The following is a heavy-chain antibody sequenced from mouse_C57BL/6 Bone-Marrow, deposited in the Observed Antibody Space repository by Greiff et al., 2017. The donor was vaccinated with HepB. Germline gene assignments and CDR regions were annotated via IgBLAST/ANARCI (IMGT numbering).Heavy chain of an antibody. CDR3: ARGGDGYDGAWFAY. CDR2: INPSNGGT. D-gene: IGHD2-2*01. V-gene: IGHV1-53*01. CDR1: GYTFTSYW. J-gene: IGHJ3*01. Sequence: QVQLQQSGTELVKPGASVKLSCKASGYTFTSYWMHWVKQRPGQGLEWIGNINPSNGGTNYNEKFKSKATLTVDKSSSTAYMQLSSLTSEDSAVYYWARGGDGYDGAWFAYWGQGTLVTVSA.